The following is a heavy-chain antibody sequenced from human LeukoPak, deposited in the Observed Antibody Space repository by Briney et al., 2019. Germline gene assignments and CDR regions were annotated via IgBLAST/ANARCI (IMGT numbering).Heavy chain of an antibody. CDR2: INYYGST. CDR3: ARRSGNFTNNYFDP. D-gene: IGHD5-12*01. V-gene: IGHV4-59*11. CDR1: GGSISGHY. J-gene: IGHJ5*02. Sequence: SETLSLTCTVSGGSISGHYWAWVRQPPEKGLEWIGYINYYGSTNYNPSLKSRVSISVDTSKNQFSLRLTSVTAADTGVYFCARRSGNFTNNYFDPWGQGLLVTVSS.